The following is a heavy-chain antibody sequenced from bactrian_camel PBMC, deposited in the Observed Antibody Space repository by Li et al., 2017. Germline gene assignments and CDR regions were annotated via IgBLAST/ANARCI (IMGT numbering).Heavy chain of an antibody. Sequence: VQLVESGGGSVQAGGSLRLPCAASGYTAVINYMGWIRQSPGNEREVLAAIYTRDGTAHYADSVKGRFTISHDHANDTTFLQMNSLMPEDSAMYYCGSKSPGGGWYSPGSYNYWGQGTQVTVS. J-gene: IGHJ4*01. V-gene: IGHV3S54*01. CDR3: GSKSPGGGWYSPGSYNY. D-gene: IGHD2*01. CDR1: GYTAVINY. CDR2: IYTRDGTA.